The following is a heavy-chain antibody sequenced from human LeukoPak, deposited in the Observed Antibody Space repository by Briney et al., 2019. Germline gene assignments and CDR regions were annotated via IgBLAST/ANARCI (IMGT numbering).Heavy chain of an antibody. CDR2: IKQDGSDR. Sequence: GGSLRLSYAASGFTFRSYWMNWVRQAPGKGLEWVANIKQDGSDRYYVDSVNGRFTISRDNARNSLYLQMNSLRAEDMAVYYCARDFSLSGYSSGWFDYWGQGTLVTVSS. CDR3: ARDFSLSGYSSGWFDY. D-gene: IGHD6-19*01. V-gene: IGHV3-7*01. J-gene: IGHJ4*02. CDR1: GFTFRSYW.